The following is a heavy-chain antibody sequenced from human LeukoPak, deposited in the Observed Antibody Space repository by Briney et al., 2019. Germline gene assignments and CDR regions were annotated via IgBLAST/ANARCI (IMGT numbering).Heavy chain of an antibody. CDR1: GFIFSIYA. Sequence: GGSLRLSCATSGFIFSIYAVNWVRQAPGKGVEWVAYISGSGHDINYSDSVKGRFTISRDNAKNSLYLQMSSLRVEDTAVYYCTRDPRHFDSCGQGTLVTVSS. J-gene: IGHJ5*01. V-gene: IGHV3-21*05. CDR3: TRDPRHFDS. D-gene: IGHD6-6*01. CDR2: ISGSGHDI.